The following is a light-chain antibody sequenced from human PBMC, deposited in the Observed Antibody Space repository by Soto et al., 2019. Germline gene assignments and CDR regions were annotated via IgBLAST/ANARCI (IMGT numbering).Light chain of an antibody. CDR1: QSISSN. CDR2: GAS. J-gene: IGKJ4*01. V-gene: IGKV3-15*01. CDR3: QHYNIWPLT. Sequence: EIVMTQSPATLSVSPGERATLSCRASQSISSNLAWYQQKPGQAPRFLIFGASTRATGIPARFSGSGSGTEFTLTISSLQSEDFAVYYCQHYNIWPLTFGGGTKVETK.